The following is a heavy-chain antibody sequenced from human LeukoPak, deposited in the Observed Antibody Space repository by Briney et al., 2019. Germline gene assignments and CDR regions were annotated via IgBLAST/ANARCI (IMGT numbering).Heavy chain of an antibody. D-gene: IGHD6-13*01. CDR3: ERDRRLGIAAAKSFDI. J-gene: IGHJ3*02. Sequence: SVKVSCKASGGTFSSYAISWVRQAPGQGLEWMGGIIPIFGTANYAQKFQGRVTITTDESTSTAYMELSSLRSEDAAVYYCERDRRLGIAAAKSFDIWGQGNMVTVSS. V-gene: IGHV1-69*05. CDR2: IIPIFGTA. CDR1: GGTFSSYA.